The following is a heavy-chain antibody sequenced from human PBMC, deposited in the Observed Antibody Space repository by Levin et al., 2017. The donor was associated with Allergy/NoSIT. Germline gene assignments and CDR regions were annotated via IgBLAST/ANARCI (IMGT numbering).Heavy chain of an antibody. CDR2: IIPMFGKA. D-gene: IGHD5-18*01. V-gene: IGHV1-69*06. J-gene: IGHJ6*02. CDR1: GGTFSRYA. Sequence: PWASVKVSCKASGGTFSRYAINWVRQAPGQGLEWMGGIIPMFGKANYAQKFDGRVTISADKSTTTAYMELSSLSSDDTAIYYCTRASVTAVQFDYYFGMDVWGQGTTVTVPS. CDR3: TRASVTAVQFDYYFGMDV.